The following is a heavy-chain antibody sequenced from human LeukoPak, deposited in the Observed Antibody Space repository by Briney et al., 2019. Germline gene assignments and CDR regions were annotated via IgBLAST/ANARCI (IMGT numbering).Heavy chain of an antibody. CDR3: ASLGYCSSTSCYNY. CDR1: GGSFSGYY. J-gene: IGHJ4*02. D-gene: IGHD2-2*02. V-gene: IGHV4-34*01. Sequence: SETLSLTCAVYGGSFSGYYWSWIRQPPGKGLEWIGEINHSGSTDYNPSLKSRVTISVDTSKNQFSLKLSSVTAADTAVYYCASLGYCSSTSCYNYWGQGTLVTVSS. CDR2: INHSGST.